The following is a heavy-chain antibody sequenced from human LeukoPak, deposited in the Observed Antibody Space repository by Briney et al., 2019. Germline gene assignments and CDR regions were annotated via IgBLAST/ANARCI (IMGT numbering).Heavy chain of an antibody. V-gene: IGHV3-23*01. CDR3: AKRGVVIRVILVGFHKEANYFDS. J-gene: IGHJ4*02. CDR2: ISGSGGRT. D-gene: IGHD3-22*01. Sequence: PGGSLSPSCAVSGITLSNYGKSWVRQAPGKGLEGVAGISGSGGRTNYADSVKGRFTVSRDNPKNTLYLQMNSLRAEDTAVYFCAKRGVVIRVILVGFHKEANYFDSWGQGALVTVSS. CDR1: GITLSNYG.